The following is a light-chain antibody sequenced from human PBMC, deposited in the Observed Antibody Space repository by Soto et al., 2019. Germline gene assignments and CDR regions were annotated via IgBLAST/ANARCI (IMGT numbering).Light chain of an antibody. J-gene: IGLJ1*01. CDR2: DNN. CDR3: GTWHSSLSAGVV. V-gene: IGLV1-51*01. Sequence: QSVLTQPPSVSAAPGQKVTISCSASSSNIGNNYVSWYQQLPGTAPKLLIYDNNKRPSGIPDRFSGSKSGTSATLVITGLQTGDEADYYCGTWHSSLSAGVVFGTGTKLTVL. CDR1: SSNIGNNY.